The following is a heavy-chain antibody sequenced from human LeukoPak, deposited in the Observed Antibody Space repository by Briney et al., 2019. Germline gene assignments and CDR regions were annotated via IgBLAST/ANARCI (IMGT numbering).Heavy chain of an antibody. CDR1: GGSISSYY. V-gene: IGHV4-59*01. CDR2: IYYSGST. D-gene: IGHD6-19*01. CDR3: ASRGYSSGYAFDI. Sequence: SETLSLTCTVSGGSISSYYWSWIRQPSGKGLEWIGYIYYSGSTNYNPSLKSRVTISVDTSKNQFSLKLSSVTAADTAVYYCASRGYSSGYAFDIWGQGTMVTVSS. J-gene: IGHJ3*02.